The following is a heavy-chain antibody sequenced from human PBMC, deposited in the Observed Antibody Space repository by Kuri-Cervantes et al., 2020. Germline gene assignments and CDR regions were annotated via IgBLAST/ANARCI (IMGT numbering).Heavy chain of an antibody. D-gene: IGHD2-15*01. CDR2: IRLDGNNI. CDR3: ARGAGRYCSGGSCYYFDY. Sequence: GESLKISCAASGFVFSNYGMHWVRQAAGKGLEWVAVIRLDGNNIFYGDSVQGRFTISRDNSKKTLYLQMNSLRAEDTAVYYCARGAGRYCSGGSCYYFDYWGQGTLVTVSS. CDR1: GFVFSNYG. J-gene: IGHJ4*02. V-gene: IGHV3-33*01.